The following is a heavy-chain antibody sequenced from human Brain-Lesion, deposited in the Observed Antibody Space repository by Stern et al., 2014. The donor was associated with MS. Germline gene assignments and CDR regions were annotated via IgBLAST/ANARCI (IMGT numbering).Heavy chain of an antibody. CDR1: GYTFTGYY. CDR3: ARGYYGSGRPQKGMDV. D-gene: IGHD3-10*01. V-gene: IGHV1-2*02. J-gene: IGHJ6*02. Sequence: VQLVQSGAEVKKPGASVKVSCTASGYTFTGYYMYWVRQAPGHGLEWMGCINPNSGGTHYAQKFQGRVTMTRDTSITTAYMELSRLRSDDTAVYYCARGYYGSGRPQKGMDVWGQGTTVTVSS. CDR2: INPNSGGT.